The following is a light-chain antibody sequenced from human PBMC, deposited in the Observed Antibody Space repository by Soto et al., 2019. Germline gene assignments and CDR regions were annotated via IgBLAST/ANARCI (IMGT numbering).Light chain of an antibody. CDR2: WAS. CDR3: QQYYRPPYT. V-gene: IGKV4-1*01. CDR1: QSVLYSSNNKNY. Sequence: DIVLTQSPDSLAVSLGERATINCKSSQSVLYSSNNKNYLGWYQQKPGQTPKLLIYWASTRDSGVPDRFSGRGSGTDFTLTISSLRAEDVAVYYCQQYYRPPYTFGQGTRLEIK. J-gene: IGKJ2*01.